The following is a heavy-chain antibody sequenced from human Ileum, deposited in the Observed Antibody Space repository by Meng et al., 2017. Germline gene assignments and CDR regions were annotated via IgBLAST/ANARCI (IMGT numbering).Heavy chain of an antibody. J-gene: IGHJ3*02. Sequence: GESLKISCAASGFTFSSYWMHWVRQAPGKGLMWVSRINSEGSNTSYADSVKGRFTISRDNAKNTLYLQINSLRAEDTAVYYCATGNYHGFDIWGQGTMVTVSS. CDR1: GFTFSSYW. CDR3: ATGNYHGFDI. D-gene: IGHD3-10*01. CDR2: INSEGSNT. V-gene: IGHV3-74*01.